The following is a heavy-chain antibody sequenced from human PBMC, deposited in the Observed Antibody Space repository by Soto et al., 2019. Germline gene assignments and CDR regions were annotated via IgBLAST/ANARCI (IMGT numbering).Heavy chain of an antibody. V-gene: IGHV4-4*02. D-gene: IGHD2-2*01. CDR3: ATYCSSTSCYPYNWFDP. J-gene: IGHJ5*02. CDR2: IYHSGST. Sequence: PSETLSLTCVVSGGSIINSHWLSWVRQPPGEGLEWIGEIYHSGSTNYNPSLKSRVTISVDTSKNQFSLKLSSVTAADTAVYYCATYCSSTSCYPYNWFDPWGQGTLVTVSS. CDR1: GGSIINSHW.